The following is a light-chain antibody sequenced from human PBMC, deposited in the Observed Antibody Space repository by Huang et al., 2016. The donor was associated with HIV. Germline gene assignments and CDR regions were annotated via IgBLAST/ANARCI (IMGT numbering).Light chain of an antibody. CDR3: QQTYNVPRT. J-gene: IGKJ2*01. CDR2: APS. Sequence: DIQMTQSPSSLSASIGDRVTMSCRASQTVDMYLNWYQQTPGRAPKLLIYAPSNLQSDFPSRFSGTGSGTNFTLTISSLQPEDFVIYFCQQTYNVPRTFGQGTALEIK. V-gene: IGKV1-39*01. CDR1: QTVDMY.